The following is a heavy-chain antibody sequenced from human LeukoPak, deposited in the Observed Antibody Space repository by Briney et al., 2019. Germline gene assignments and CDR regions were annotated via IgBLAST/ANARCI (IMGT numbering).Heavy chain of an antibody. CDR1: GYTFTSYG. V-gene: IGHV1-18*01. CDR2: ISAYNGNT. CDR3: ARAPAIAAAGTSYGMDV. D-gene: IGHD6-13*01. Sequence: ASVKVSCKASGYTFTSYGINWVRQAPGQGLEWMGWISAYNGNTNYAQKLQGRVTMTTDTSTSTAYMELRSLRSDDTAVYYCARAPAIAAAGTSYGMDVWGQGTTVTVSS. J-gene: IGHJ6*02.